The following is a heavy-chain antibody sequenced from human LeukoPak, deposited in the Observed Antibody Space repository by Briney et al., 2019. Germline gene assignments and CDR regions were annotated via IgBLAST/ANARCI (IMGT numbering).Heavy chain of an antibody. CDR1: GGSISSYY. V-gene: IGHV4-59*12. Sequence: KSSETLSLTCTVSGGSISSYYWSWIRQPPGKGLEWIGYIYYSGSTNYNPSLKSRVTISVDTSKNQFSLKLSSVTAADTAVYYCARSNYYYDRFDYWGQGTLVTVSS. CDR2: IYYSGST. J-gene: IGHJ4*02. CDR3: ARSNYYYDRFDY. D-gene: IGHD3-22*01.